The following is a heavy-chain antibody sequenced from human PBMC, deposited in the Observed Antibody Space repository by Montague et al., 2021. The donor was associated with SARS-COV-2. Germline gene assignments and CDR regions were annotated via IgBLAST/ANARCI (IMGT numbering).Heavy chain of an antibody. D-gene: IGHD6-19*01. CDR1: GFTFSSYS. CDR3: ARDRGGSVSSGPYYYGMDV. Sequence: GSLGLSVAASGFTFSSYSMNWVRQAPGKGLEWVSYISSSSNPIYYADSVQGRFTISRDNAKNSLYLQMNSLRAEDTAVYYCARDRGGSVSSGPYYYGMDVWGQGTTVTVSS. CDR2: ISSSSNPI. V-gene: IGHV3-48*04. J-gene: IGHJ6*02.